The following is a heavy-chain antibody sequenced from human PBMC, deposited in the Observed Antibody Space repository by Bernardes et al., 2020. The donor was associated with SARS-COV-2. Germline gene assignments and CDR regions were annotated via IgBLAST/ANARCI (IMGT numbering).Heavy chain of an antibody. V-gene: IGHV3-21*01. J-gene: IGHJ2*01. D-gene: IGHD3-22*01. CDR2: INSAGNYI. Sequence: GGSLRLSCAASGFTFTNNGYIWVRQAPGRGLEWVSSINSAGNYIYYIDSVKGRFTISRDNAKNSVYLQMNSLSAEDTALYYCARLVFITTGNWYFDLWGRGTLVTVSS. CDR3: ARLVFITTGNWYFDL. CDR1: GFTFTNNG.